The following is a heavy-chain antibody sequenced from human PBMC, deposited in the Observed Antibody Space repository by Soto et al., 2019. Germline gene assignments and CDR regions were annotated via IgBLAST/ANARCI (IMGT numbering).Heavy chain of an antibody. J-gene: IGHJ4*02. CDR3: ARQDGDGLFYFDY. CDR2: IYPVDSDT. Sequence: SSSSYYWGWIRQPPGKGLEWMGVIYPVDSDTRYSPSFQGQVTISVDKSINTAYLQWSSLQASDTAIYYCARQDGDGLFYFDYWGQGTPVTVSS. V-gene: IGHV5-51*01. D-gene: IGHD4-17*01. CDR1: SSSSYY.